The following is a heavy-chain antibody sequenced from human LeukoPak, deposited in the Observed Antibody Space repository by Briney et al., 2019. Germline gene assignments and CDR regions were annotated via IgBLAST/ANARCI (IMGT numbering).Heavy chain of an antibody. J-gene: IGHJ4*02. CDR3: ARVGSTYGLPYLDY. CDR1: GFTFSSYA. V-gene: IGHV3-66*02. D-gene: IGHD3-10*01. CDR2: IYAGGPT. Sequence: AGGSLRLSCAASGFTFSSYAMSWVRQAPGKGLEWVSVIYAGGPTFYADSVKGRFTISTDNSKNTVYLQMNSLRAEDTAVYYCARVGSTYGLPYLDYWGQGTLVTVSS.